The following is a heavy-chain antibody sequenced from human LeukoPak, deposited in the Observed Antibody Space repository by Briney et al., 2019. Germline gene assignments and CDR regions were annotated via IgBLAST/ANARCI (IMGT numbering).Heavy chain of an antibody. CDR2: IRSKAYGGTT. D-gene: IGHD5-24*01. J-gene: IGHJ5*02. Sequence: PGGSLRLSCTASGLTFGDYDMSWVRQSPGKGLEWVGFIRSKAYGGTTEYAASVKGRFTISRDDSKSIAYLQMNSLKTEDTAVYYCTRLHGDWFDPWGQGTLVTVSS. CDR3: TRLHGDWFDP. CDR1: GLTFGDYD. V-gene: IGHV3-49*04.